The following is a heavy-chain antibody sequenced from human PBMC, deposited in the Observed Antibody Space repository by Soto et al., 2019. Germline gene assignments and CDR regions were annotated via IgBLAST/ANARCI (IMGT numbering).Heavy chain of an antibody. D-gene: IGHD3-9*01. CDR2: IYYSGST. Sequence: SETLSLTCTVSGGSISSGGYYWSWIRQHPGKGLEWIGYIYYSGSTYYNPSLKSRVTISVDTSKNQFSLKLSSVTAADTAVYYCARDSWEYDILTGYYRAGFDYWGQGALVTVSS. CDR1: GGSISSGGYY. J-gene: IGHJ4*02. CDR3: ARDSWEYDILTGYYRAGFDY. V-gene: IGHV4-31*03.